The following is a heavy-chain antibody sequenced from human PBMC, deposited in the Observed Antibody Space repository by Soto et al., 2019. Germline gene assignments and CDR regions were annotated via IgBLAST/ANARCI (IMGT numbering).Heavy chain of an antibody. D-gene: IGHD2-21*01. CDR2: VYHSGST. Sequence: QVYLQQSGPGLVKPSGTLSLTCAVSGDSISSTHWWTWVRQTPGKGLEWIGEVYHSGSTSYNPSLKSRVTISVDKSNNQFSLKLTSVTAADTAVYYWATLPPRIVVTVLPIPTWGQGTLVSVSS. J-gene: IGHJ5*02. V-gene: IGHV4-4*02. CDR3: ATLPPRIVVTVLPIPT. CDR1: GDSISSTHW.